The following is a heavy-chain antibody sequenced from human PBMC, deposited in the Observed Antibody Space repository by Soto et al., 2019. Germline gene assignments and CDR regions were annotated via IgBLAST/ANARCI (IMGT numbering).Heavy chain of an antibody. CDR1: GSTFSSYD. V-gene: IGHV3-30-3*01. Sequence: QVQLVESGGDVVQPGRSLRLSCAASGSTFSSYDIHWVRQAPGKGLEWVAHISPNGNNAFNADSVKGRFTISRDNASNTVYLQVNSLSPEDTAVFYCVRGPSHGAFDIWGQGTLVTVSS. CDR3: VRGPSHGAFDI. J-gene: IGHJ3*02. CDR2: ISPNGNNA.